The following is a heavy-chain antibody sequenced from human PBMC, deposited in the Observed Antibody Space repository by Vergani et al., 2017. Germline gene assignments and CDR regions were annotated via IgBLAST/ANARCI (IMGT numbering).Heavy chain of an antibody. CDR2: INHSGST. CDR1: GGSFSGYY. J-gene: IGHJ5*02. D-gene: IGHD4-17*01. Sequence: QVQLQQWGAGLLKPSETLSLTCAVYGGSFSGYYWSWIRQPPGKGLEWIGEINHSGSTNYNPSLKSRVTISVGTSKNQFSLKLSSVTAADTAVYYCARGPRAVTTGSRFDPWGQGTLVTVSS. V-gene: IGHV4-34*01. CDR3: ARGPRAVTTGSRFDP.